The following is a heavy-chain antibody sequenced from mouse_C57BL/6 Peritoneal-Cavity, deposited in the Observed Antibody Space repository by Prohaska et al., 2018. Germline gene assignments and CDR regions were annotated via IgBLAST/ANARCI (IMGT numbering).Heavy chain of an antibody. CDR3: ARYDYDEGFAY. D-gene: IGHD2-4*01. Sequence: QVQLQQPGTELVKPGASVNLSCEASGYTFTSYWMHWLTQRPGQGLEWIGNINPSNGGTNYNEKFKSKATMTVDKSYSTAYMQLSSLTAEDSAVYYCARYDYDEGFAYWGQGTLVTVSA. V-gene: IGHV1-53*01. J-gene: IGHJ3*01. CDR2: INPSNGGT. CDR1: GYTFTSYW.